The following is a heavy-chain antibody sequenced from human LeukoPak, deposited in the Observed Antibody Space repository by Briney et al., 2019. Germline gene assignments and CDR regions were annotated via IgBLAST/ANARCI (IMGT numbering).Heavy chain of an antibody. D-gene: IGHD3-10*01. CDR1: GYTFTGYY. J-gene: IGHJ4*02. CDR2: INPNSGGT. Sequence: GASVKVSCKASGYTFTGYYMHWVRQAPGQGLEWMGWINPNSGGTNYAQKFQGRVTMTTDTSTSTAYMELSSLRSEDTAVYYCARVTGGSEIDYWGQGTLVTVSS. CDR3: ARVTGGSEIDY. V-gene: IGHV1-2*02.